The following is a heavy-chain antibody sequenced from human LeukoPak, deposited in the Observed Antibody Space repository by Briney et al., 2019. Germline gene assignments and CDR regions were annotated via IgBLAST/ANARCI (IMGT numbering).Heavy chain of an antibody. D-gene: IGHD2-8*01. CDR3: SRENGAFSPFGY. V-gene: IGHV4-4*02. CDR2: VSLSGLT. CDR1: GGSITSTNW. Sequence: SGTLSLTCGVPGGSITSTNWWSWVRQPPGQGLEWIGEVSLSGLTNYNPSLSSRVIMALDTSKNHLSLHLTSVTAADTAVYYCSRENGAFSPFGYWGQGTLVTVSS. J-gene: IGHJ4*02.